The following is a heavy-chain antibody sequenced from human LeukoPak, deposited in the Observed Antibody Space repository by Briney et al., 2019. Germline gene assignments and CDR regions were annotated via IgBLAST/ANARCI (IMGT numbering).Heavy chain of an antibody. CDR3: ARGRYARRITIFGVVKHYAFDI. Sequence: SETLSPTCAVYGGSFSGYYWSWIRQPPGKGLEWIGEINHSGSTNYNPSLKSRVTISVDTSKNQFSLKLSSVTAADTAVYYCARGRYARRITIFGVVKHYAFDIWGQGTMVTVSS. V-gene: IGHV4-34*01. CDR2: INHSGST. J-gene: IGHJ3*02. D-gene: IGHD3-3*01. CDR1: GGSFSGYY.